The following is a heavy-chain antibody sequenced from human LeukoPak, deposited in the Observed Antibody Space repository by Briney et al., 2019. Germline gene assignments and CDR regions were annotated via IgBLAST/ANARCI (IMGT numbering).Heavy chain of an antibody. D-gene: IGHD3-16*01. CDR3: ACQSYARFDP. Sequence: GGSLRLSCEASGFTFSTYNMNWVRQAPGKRLEWVSSITSTSSYVFYADSAKGRFTISRDNAKNSLYLQINSLRAEDTAVYYCACQSYARFDPWGQGTLVTVSS. J-gene: IGHJ5*02. CDR1: GFTFSTYN. V-gene: IGHV3-21*01. CDR2: ITSTSSYV.